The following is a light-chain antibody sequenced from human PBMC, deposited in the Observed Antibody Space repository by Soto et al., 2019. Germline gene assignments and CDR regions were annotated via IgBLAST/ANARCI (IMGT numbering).Light chain of an antibody. CDR1: SSDVGATDY. V-gene: IGLV2-8*01. CDR3: ISHAGTSNV. CDR2: EVN. Sequence: QSVLTQPPSASGSLGQSVAISCTGTSSDVGATDYVSWYQHHSGKAPKLLLYEVNKRPSGVPDRFSGSKSGNTASLTVSVLQADDEAYYYCISHAGTSNVLGTGTKLTVL. J-gene: IGLJ1*01.